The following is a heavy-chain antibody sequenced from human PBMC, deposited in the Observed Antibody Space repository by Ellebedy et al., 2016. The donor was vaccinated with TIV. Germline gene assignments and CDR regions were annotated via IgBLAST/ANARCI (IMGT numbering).Heavy chain of an antibody. CDR3: ARDFGYMVRGVANTPGYYYGMDV. J-gene: IGHJ6*02. Sequence: PGGSLRLSCAASGFTVSSNYMSWVRQAPGKGLEWVSVIYSGDSTYYADSVKGRFTISRDNSKNTLYLQMNSLRAEETAVYYCARDFGYMVRGVANTPGYYYGMDVWGQGTTVTVSS. CDR1: GFTVSSNY. CDR2: IYSGDST. V-gene: IGHV3-66*01. D-gene: IGHD3-10*01.